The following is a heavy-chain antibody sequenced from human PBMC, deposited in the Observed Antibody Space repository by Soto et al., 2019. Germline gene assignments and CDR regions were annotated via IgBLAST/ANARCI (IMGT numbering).Heavy chain of an antibody. V-gene: IGHV3-73*01. D-gene: IGHD5-12*01. CDR2: IRSKTNNYAT. CDR1: GLTFSDSA. CDR3: TRPKNALRFYSYNGIDV. J-gene: IGHJ6*02. Sequence: GGSLRLSCAASGLTFSDSAIHWVRQASGKGLEWVGRIRSKTNNYATTYAASVKGRFTISRDDSKNTAYLQMNSLKTEDTAVYYCTRPKNALRFYSYNGIDVWGQGTTVTVSS.